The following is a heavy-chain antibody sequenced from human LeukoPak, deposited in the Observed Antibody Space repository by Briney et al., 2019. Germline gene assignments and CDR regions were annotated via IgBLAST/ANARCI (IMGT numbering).Heavy chain of an antibody. CDR1: GFTFSNFW. D-gene: IGHD1-1*01. CDR3: ARGDDFSGDY. J-gene: IGHJ4*02. Sequence: GGSLRLSCAASGFTFSNFWMSWVHQAPGRGLEWVANIHPEGNEKYHVESVEGRFTISRDNIKNSLFLQMHGLRVEDTAVYYCARGDDFSGDYWGQGTLVTVSS. CDR2: IHPEGNEK. V-gene: IGHV3-7*04.